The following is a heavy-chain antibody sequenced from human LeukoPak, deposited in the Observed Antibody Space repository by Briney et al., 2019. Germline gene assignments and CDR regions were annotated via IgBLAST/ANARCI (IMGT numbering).Heavy chain of an antibody. CDR3: ARDHWGDTAMVIPGNY. D-gene: IGHD5-18*01. CDR1: GFTFDYY. CDR2: ISNTGDAK. J-gene: IGHJ4*02. V-gene: IGHV3-11*04. Sequence: SGGSLRLSCAASGFTFDYYMTWIRQAPGRGLEWISYISNTGDAKWYADSVKGRFTISRDNSKNTLYLQMNSLRAEDTAVYYCARDHWGDTAMVIPGNYWGQGTLVTVSS.